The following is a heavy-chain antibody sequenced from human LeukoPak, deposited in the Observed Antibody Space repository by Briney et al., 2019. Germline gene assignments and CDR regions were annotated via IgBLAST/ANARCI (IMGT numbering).Heavy chain of an antibody. CDR1: GGTFSSYA. V-gene: IGHV1-69*04. CDR2: IIPILGIA. J-gene: IGHJ6*02. CDR3: ARSRRRIAAAGRYYYYGMDV. Sequence: GASVKVSCKASGGTFSSYAISWVRQAPGQGLEWMGRIIPILGIANYAQKFQGRVTITADKSTSTAYMELSSLRSEDTAVYYCARSRRRIAAAGRYYYYGMDVWGQGTTVTVSS. D-gene: IGHD6-13*01.